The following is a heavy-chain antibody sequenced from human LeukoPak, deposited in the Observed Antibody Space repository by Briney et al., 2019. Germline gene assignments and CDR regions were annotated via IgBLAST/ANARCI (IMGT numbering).Heavy chain of an antibody. J-gene: IGHJ2*01. Sequence: SETLSLTCTVSGDSISSSSYYWSWIRVPPGKGLEWIGSIYYAGSTYYNPSLKSRVTLSVDTSTNHFSLNIKSVTAADTAMYYCARGRRVVVLPGRGYFDLWGRGTLVTVSS. CDR1: GDSISSSSYY. CDR3: ARGRRVVVLPGRGYFDL. CDR2: IYYAGST. D-gene: IGHD4/OR15-4a*01. V-gene: IGHV4-39*02.